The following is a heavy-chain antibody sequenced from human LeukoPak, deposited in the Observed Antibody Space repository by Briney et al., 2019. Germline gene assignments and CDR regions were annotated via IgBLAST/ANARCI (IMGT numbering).Heavy chain of an antibody. CDR3: AHRPEWLDAFDI. CDR2: IYWNDDK. V-gene: IGHV2-5*01. D-gene: IGHD3-3*01. CDR1: GFSLSTSGVG. Sequence: SGPTLVKPTQTLTLTCTFSGFSLSTSGVGVGWIRQPPGKALEWLALIYWNDDKRYSPSLKSRLTITKDTSKNQVVLTMTNMDPVDTATYYCAHRPEWLDAFDIWGQGTMVTVSS. J-gene: IGHJ3*02.